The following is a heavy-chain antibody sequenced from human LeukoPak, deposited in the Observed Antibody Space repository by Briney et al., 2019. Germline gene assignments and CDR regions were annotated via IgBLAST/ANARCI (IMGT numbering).Heavy chain of an antibody. D-gene: IGHD1-1*01. CDR1: GFAFNSYT. J-gene: IGHJ6*03. CDR3: ARVAQGASTENYYYYYMDV. Sequence: GGSLRLSCAASGFAFNSYTIKWVRQAPGKGLEWVSAITSRGTYIYNADSVKGRFTISRDNAENSVYLQMSSLRAEDTAVYYCARVAQGASTENYYYYYMDVWVKGTTVTVSS. CDR2: ITSRGTYI. V-gene: IGHV3-21*01.